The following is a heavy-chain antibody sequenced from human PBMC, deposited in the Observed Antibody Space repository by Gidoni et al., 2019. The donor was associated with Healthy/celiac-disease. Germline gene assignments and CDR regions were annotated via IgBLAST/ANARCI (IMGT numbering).Heavy chain of an antibody. Sequence: QITLKESGPTLVKPTQTLTLTCTFPGFSLSTSGVGVVWIRQPPGKALEWLALIYWNDDKRYSPSLKSRLTITKDTSKNQVVLTMTNMDPVDTATYYCARNDYYDSSGYYYYFDYWGQGTLVTVSS. CDR3: ARNDYYDSSGYYYYFDY. J-gene: IGHJ4*02. V-gene: IGHV2-5*01. D-gene: IGHD3-22*01. CDR1: GFSLSTSGVG. CDR2: IYWNDDK.